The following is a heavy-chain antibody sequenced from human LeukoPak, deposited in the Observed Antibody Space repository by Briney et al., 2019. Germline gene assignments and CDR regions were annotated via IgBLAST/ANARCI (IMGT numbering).Heavy chain of an antibody. CDR1: GYSFTSYW. D-gene: IGHD1-26*01. J-gene: IGHJ3*02. Sequence: GESLKISCKGSGYSFTSYWIGGVRQILGKRLEGMGISYPGDSDTRYSSSLRGQVTITADKSISTAYLQWSSMKASDTEMYDCERRLGIVGATWGAFDIWGQGTMVTVSS. CDR3: ERRLGIVGATWGAFDI. CDR2: SYPGDSDT. V-gene: IGHV5-51*01.